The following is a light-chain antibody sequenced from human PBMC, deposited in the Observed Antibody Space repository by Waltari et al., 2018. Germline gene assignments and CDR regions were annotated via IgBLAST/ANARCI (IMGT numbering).Light chain of an antibody. V-gene: IGKV1-17*01. CDR2: AAS. Sequence: DIQMTQSPSSLSACVGDRVTITCRANQGIRNDLGWYQQKTGKAPKRLIYAASSLQSGVPSRFSGSGSGTEFTLTISSLQPEDFATYYCLQHNSYPLTFGEWTKVEIK. CDR3: LQHNSYPLT. CDR1: QGIRND. J-gene: IGKJ4*01.